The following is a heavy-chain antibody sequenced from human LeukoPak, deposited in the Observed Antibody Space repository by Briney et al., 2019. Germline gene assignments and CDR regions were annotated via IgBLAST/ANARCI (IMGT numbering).Heavy chain of an antibody. Sequence: PGGSLRLSCAASGFTFSSHGMNWVRQAPGKGLEWVSGISPSGGITYYTDSVKGRFTISRDNSKNTQSLQMNSLRAEDTAVYYCAKSGYNRFDYWGQGTLVTVSS. J-gene: IGHJ4*02. CDR3: AKSGYNRFDY. CDR1: GFTFSSHG. V-gene: IGHV3-23*01. CDR2: ISPSGGIT. D-gene: IGHD5-24*01.